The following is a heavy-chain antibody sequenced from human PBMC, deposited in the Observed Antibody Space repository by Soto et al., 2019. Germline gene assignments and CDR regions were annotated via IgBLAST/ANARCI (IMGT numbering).Heavy chain of an antibody. V-gene: IGHV4-4*02. CDR3: ARSSAMYYYDSTGRAFDI. J-gene: IGHJ3*02. CDR1: GGSISSSNW. Sequence: SETLSLTCAVSGGSISSSNWWSWVRQPPGKGLEWIGEIYHSGSTNYNPSLKSRVTISVDKSKNQFSLKLSSVTAADTAVYYCARSSAMYYYDSTGRAFDIWGQGTMVT. D-gene: IGHD3-22*01. CDR2: IYHSGST.